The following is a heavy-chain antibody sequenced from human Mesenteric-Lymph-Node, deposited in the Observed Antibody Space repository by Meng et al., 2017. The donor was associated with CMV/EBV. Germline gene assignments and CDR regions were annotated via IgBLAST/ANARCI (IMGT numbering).Heavy chain of an antibody. CDR1: GGSFSGYY. Sequence: GQLHQWGAGLLKPSETLSVTCAVYGGSFSGYYWNWTRQSPEKGLEWIGEINHSGSTTYNPSFTSRIIISVDTSTNQISLNMSSVTAADTAVYYCARGSSYDILTGYFDYWGQGALVTVAS. CDR2: INHSGST. D-gene: IGHD3-9*01. V-gene: IGHV4-34*01. J-gene: IGHJ4*02. CDR3: ARGSSYDILTGYFDY.